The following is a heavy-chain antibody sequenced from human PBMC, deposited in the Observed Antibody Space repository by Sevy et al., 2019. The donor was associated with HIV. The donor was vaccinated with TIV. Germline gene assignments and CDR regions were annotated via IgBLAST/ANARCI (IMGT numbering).Heavy chain of an antibody. D-gene: IGHD3-16*01. CDR2: ISGSSSLR. CDR1: GFTFSRSS. V-gene: IGHV3-21*01. Sequence: GGSLRLSCEASGFTFSRSSMNWVRQASGKGLEWVASISGSSSLRYYVASVKGRFTISRDNAKNSLYLHMNNLRVADTAVYYCLRGDRRDFWGQGTLVNVSS. J-gene: IGHJ1*01. CDR3: LRGDRRDF.